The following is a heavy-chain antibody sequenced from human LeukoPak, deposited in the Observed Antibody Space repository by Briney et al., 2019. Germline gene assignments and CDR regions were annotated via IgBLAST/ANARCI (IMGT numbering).Heavy chain of an antibody. Sequence: ASVKVSCKASGYTFTGYYIHWVRQAPGQGLGWMGSINPNIGGTSYAQKFQGRVNMARDTSISTAYMVLSRLTSDDTAVYYCARDPRGSYYADYWGQGTLVTVSS. CDR2: INPNIGGT. CDR3: ARDPRGSYYADY. CDR1: GYTFTGYY. D-gene: IGHD1-26*01. J-gene: IGHJ4*01. V-gene: IGHV1-2*02.